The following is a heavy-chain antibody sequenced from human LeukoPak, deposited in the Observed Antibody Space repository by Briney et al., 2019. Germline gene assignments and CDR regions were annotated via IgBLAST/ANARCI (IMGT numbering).Heavy chain of an antibody. J-gene: IGHJ4*02. CDR1: GFTFSSYA. V-gene: IGHV3-23*01. Sequence: GGSLRLSCAASGFTFSSYAMSWVRQAPGKGLEWVSAISGSGGSTYYADSVKGRFTISRDNSKNTLYLQMNSLRAEDTAVYYCASRLSYSSSSPFDYWGQGTLVTVSS. CDR2: ISGSGGST. D-gene: IGHD6-6*01. CDR3: ASRLSYSSSSPFDY.